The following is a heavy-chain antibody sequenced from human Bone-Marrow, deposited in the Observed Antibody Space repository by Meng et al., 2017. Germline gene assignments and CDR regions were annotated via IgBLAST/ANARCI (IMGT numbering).Heavy chain of an antibody. CDR1: GYNFPDYW. D-gene: IGHD6-13*01. CDR2: IDPKSGDT. CDR3: ARDEDISAAGKLFGDY. J-gene: IGHJ4*02. Sequence: QGALVQSGAEVKKPGASVKVSCKPSGYNFPDYWLHWVRRAPGQGLEWMGRIDPKSGDTHYAQRFQGRVTMTGDTSISTAYMELSGLRSDDTAMYYCARDEDISAAGKLFGDYWGQGTLVTASS. V-gene: IGHV1-2*06.